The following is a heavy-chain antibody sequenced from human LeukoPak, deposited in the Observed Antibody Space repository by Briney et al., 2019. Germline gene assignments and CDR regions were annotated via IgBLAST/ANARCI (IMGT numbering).Heavy chain of an antibody. J-gene: IGHJ4*02. CDR1: RGSLSTTSYY. CDR3: VRLTFYYDGSGYYFDS. CDR2: ISHSGST. Sequence: SETLSLTCTVPRGSLSTTSYYWAWIRPPPGKGLEWIGSISHSGSTYYNPSLKSRVTISGDTSTNQFSLRLSSVTAADTAVHYCVRLTFYYDGSGYYFDSWGQGTLVAVSS. V-gene: IGHV4-39*01. D-gene: IGHD3-22*01.